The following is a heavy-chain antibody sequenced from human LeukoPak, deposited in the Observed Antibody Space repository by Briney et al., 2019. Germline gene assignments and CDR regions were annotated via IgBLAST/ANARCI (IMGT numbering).Heavy chain of an antibody. Sequence: PSETLSLTCTVYGGSLSGYYWIWIRQPPGKGLEWIWEIDHSGITNYNPSLKSRVTISIDTSKNQFSLKLASVTAADTAVYYCASRRESYYGRHHYYYMDVWGKGTTVTISS. CDR2: IDHSGIT. D-gene: IGHD1-26*01. CDR1: GGSLSGYY. CDR3: ASRRESYYGRHHYYYMDV. J-gene: IGHJ6*03. V-gene: IGHV4-34*01.